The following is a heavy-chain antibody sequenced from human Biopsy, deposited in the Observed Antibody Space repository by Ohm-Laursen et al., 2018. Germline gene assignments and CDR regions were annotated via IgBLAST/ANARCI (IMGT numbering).Heavy chain of an antibody. V-gene: IGHV1-2*02. CDR1: GYTFTGDY. CDR2: IDPKTGGT. J-gene: IGHJ4*02. Sequence: ASVKVSCKASGYTFTGDYIHWVRQAPGQGLEWMGWIDPKTGGTEYAQKIRGRVTMTRDTSISTMYMDLSRLRSDDTAVYYCAKDLLEWSVPSWGQGTLVTVSS. D-gene: IGHD3-3*01. CDR3: AKDLLEWSVPS.